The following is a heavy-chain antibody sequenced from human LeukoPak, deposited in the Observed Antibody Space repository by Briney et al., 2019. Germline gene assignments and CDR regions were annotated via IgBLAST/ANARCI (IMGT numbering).Heavy chain of an antibody. Sequence: SGGSLRLSCAASGFTFSDYYMSWIRQAPGKGLEWVSYISSSGSTIYYADSVKGRFTISRDNSKNTLYLQMNSLRAEDTAVYFCARGDLGAGGSFRGPLDYWGQGTLVTVSS. CDR2: ISSSGSTI. V-gene: IGHV3-11*01. CDR1: GFTFSDYY. J-gene: IGHJ4*02. D-gene: IGHD1-26*01. CDR3: ARGDLGAGGSFRGPLDY.